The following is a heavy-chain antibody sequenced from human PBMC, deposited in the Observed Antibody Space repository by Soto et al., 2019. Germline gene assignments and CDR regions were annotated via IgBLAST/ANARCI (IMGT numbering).Heavy chain of an antibody. V-gene: IGHV5-51*01. D-gene: IGHD3-22*01. Sequence: GESLKISCKASGYTFSSYWIAWVRQMPGKGLEWMEIFYPGDSRTTYNPSFQGQVTFSADKSISTAYLQWNSLKASDTALYYCASLRDSSAYYWGQGTLVTVSS. CDR2: FYPGDSRT. CDR1: GYTFSSYW. CDR3: ASLRDSSAYY. J-gene: IGHJ4*02.